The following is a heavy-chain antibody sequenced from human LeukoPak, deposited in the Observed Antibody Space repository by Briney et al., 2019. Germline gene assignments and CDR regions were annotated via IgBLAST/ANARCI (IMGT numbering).Heavy chain of an antibody. CDR1: RFNFDNFA. CDR3: ARPSPPGDGYNPPDH. V-gene: IGHV3-30*04. CDR2: ISHDGRTK. Sequence: PGKSLTLSCVVSRFNFDNFAMHWVRQPLGKGLEWVAVISHDGRTKYYADSMKGRITISRDNSKNTLFLQMNNLRSEDTTVYFCARPSPPGDGYNPPDHWGQGTLVTVSS. D-gene: IGHD5-24*01. J-gene: IGHJ4*02.